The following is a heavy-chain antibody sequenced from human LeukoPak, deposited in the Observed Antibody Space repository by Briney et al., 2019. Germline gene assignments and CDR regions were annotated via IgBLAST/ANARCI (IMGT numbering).Heavy chain of an antibody. D-gene: IGHD3-9*01. Sequence: SETLSLTCSVPGGSISSYYWSWFRQPPGKGPDWIAYIYYSGSTNYNPSLKSRVTISVDTSKNQLSLKLTSVTAADTAVYYCAGSQRYSEVGAFDIWGQGTMVTVSS. CDR1: GGSISSYY. CDR3: AGSQRYSEVGAFDI. J-gene: IGHJ3*02. V-gene: IGHV4-59*03. CDR2: IYYSGST.